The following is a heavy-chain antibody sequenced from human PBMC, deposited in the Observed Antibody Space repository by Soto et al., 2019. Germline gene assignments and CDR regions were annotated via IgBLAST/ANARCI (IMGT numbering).Heavy chain of an antibody. CDR1: GFSLSTSGVG. V-gene: IGHV2-5*02. Sequence: QITLKESGPTLVKPTQTLTLTCTFSGFSLSTSGVGVGWIRQPPGKALEWLALIYWDDDKRYSPSLKSRLTITKDTSKNQVVLTMTNMDPVDTATYYCAHRLLYSISWYPFDYWCQGTLVTVSS. CDR3: AHRLLYSISWYPFDY. CDR2: IYWDDDK. J-gene: IGHJ4*02. D-gene: IGHD6-13*01.